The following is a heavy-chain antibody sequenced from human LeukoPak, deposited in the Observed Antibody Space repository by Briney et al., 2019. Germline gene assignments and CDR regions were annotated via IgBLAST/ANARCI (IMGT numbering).Heavy chain of an antibody. D-gene: IGHD3-16*01. CDR1: GFTFSTYS. Sequence: GGSLRLSCAASGFTFSTYSMNWVRQAPGKGLEWVSYISSSSSSIYYADSVKGRFTISRDNAKNSLHLQMNSLRVEDTAVYYCAREGYDYVWQTTAQDGMDVWGQGTTVTVSS. J-gene: IGHJ6*02. CDR3: AREGYDYVWQTTAQDGMDV. V-gene: IGHV3-48*04. CDR2: ISSSSSSI.